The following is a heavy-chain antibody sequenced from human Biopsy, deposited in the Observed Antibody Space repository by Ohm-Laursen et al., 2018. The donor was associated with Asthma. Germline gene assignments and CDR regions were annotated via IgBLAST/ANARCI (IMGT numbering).Heavy chain of an antibody. J-gene: IGHJ4*02. CDR2: ISGSGGST. CDR3: AKVHRVYAMVGYFDY. Sequence: SLRLSCAASGFTFSSYAMSWVRQAPGKGLEWVSAISGSGGSTYYADSVKGRFTISRDNSKNTLYRQMNSLRAEDTAVYYCAKVHRVYAMVGYFDYWGQGTLVTVSS. D-gene: IGHD2-8*01. CDR1: GFTFSSYA. V-gene: IGHV3-23*01.